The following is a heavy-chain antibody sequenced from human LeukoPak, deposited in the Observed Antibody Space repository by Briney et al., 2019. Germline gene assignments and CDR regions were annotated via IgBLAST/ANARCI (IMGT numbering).Heavy chain of an antibody. J-gene: IGHJ3*01. D-gene: IGHD1-1*01. CDR2: IRSKANSYAT. CDR3: TRHEFVPTGTTV. CDR1: GFTFSGSA. V-gene: IGHV3-73*01. Sequence: GESLKISCAASGFTFSGSAMHWVRQASGKGLEWVGRIRSKANSYATAYAASVKGRFTISRDDSKNTAYLQMNSLKTEDTAVYYCTRHEFVPTGTTVWGQGTMVTVSS.